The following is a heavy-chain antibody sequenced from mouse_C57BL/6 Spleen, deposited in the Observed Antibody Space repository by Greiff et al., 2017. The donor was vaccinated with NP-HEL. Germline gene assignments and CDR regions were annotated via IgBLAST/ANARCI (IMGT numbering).Heavy chain of an antibody. V-gene: IGHV1-4*01. CDR1: GYTFTSYT. J-gene: IGHJ3*01. CDR2: INPSSGYT. CDR3: ARADLAWFAY. Sequence: VKLMESGAELARPGASVKMSCKASGYTFTSYTMHWVKQRPGQGLEWIGYINPSSGYTKYNQKFKDKATLTADKSSSTAYMQLSSLTSEDSAVYYCARADLAWFAYWGQGTLVTVSA.